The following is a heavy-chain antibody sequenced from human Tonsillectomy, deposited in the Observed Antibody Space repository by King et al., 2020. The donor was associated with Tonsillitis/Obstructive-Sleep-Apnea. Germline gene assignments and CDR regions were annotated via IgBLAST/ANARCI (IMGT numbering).Heavy chain of an antibody. J-gene: IGHJ4*02. CDR3: AKDSNYYDTSGPL. CDR2: ISGSGGST. D-gene: IGHD3-22*01. CDR1: GFAFSSYA. Sequence: VQLVESGGGLVQPGGSLRLSCSASGFAFSSYAMSWVRQAPGKGLEWVSAISGSGGSTFYEDSVKGRFTISRDNSKNTLYLQMNSLRAEDTAVYYCAKDSNYYDTSGPLWGQGTLVTVSS. V-gene: IGHV3-23*04.